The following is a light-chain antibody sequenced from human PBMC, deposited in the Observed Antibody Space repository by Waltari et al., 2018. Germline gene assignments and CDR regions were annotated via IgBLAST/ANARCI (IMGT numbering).Light chain of an antibody. CDR1: SGHSSYA. V-gene: IGLV4-69*02. Sequence: QLVVTQSPSASASLGASVNLTCPLSSGHSSYAISWHQQQSEKAPRYLMKVRSDGSHTKGDGIPDRFSGSSSGSERYLTISSLQPEDEADYYCQTWGTGFVVFGGGTKLTVL. CDR3: QTWGTGFVV. CDR2: VRSDGSH. J-gene: IGLJ2*01.